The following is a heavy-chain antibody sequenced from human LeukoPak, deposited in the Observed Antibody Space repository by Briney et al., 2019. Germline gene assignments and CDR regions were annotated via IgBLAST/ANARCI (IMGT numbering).Heavy chain of an antibody. CDR1: GGPISGYY. CDR3: ASEPPGCYYDSSAYYPFFDY. V-gene: IGHV4-59*12. CDR2: IYYSGST. Sequence: SETLSLTCTVSGGPISGYYWSWIRQPPGKGLEWIGDIYYSGSTNYNPSLKSRVTISVDTSKNQFSLKLSSVTAADTAVDYCASEPPGCYYDSSAYYPFFDYWGQGTLVTVSS. D-gene: IGHD3-22*01. J-gene: IGHJ4*02.